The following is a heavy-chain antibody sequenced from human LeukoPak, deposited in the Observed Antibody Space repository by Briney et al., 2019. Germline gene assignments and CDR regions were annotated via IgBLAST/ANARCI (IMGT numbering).Heavy chain of an antibody. CDR3: ARKRFGELLLPHYYYGMDV. D-gene: IGHD3-10*01. CDR2: INPNSGGT. Sequence: ASVTVSCKASGYTFTGYYMHWVRQAPGQGLEWMGWINPNSGGTNYAQKFQGRVTMTRDTSISTAYMELSRLRSDDTAVYYCARKRFGELLLPHYYYGMDVWGQGTTVTVSS. CDR1: GYTFTGYY. J-gene: IGHJ6*02. V-gene: IGHV1-2*02.